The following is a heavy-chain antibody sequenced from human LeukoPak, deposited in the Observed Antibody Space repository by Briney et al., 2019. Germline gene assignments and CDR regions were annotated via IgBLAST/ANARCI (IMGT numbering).Heavy chain of an antibody. D-gene: IGHD4-17*01. J-gene: IGHJ6*02. CDR3: ARVGDYTQYYYYYGMDV. CDR2: INPNSGGT. CDR1: GYTFTGHY. V-gene: IGHV1-2*02. Sequence: ASVKVSCKASGYTFTGHYMHWVRQAPGQGLEWMGWINPNSGGTNYAQKFQGRVTMTRDTSISTAYMELSRLRSDDTAVYYCARVGDYTQYYYYYGMDVWGQGTTVTVSS.